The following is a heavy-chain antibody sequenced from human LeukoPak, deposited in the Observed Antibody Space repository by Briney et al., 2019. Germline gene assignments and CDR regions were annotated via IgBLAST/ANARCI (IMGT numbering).Heavy chain of an antibody. CDR3: ARDFPAFDI. V-gene: IGHV4-30-4*01. J-gene: IGHJ3*02. CDR1: GGSINSGDYY. CDR2: IYYSGST. Sequence: PSQTLSLTCTVSGGSINSGDYYWSWIRHPPGEGLEWIGYIYYSGSTYYNPSLKSRVTISIDTSKDQFSLRLSSVTAADTAVYYCARDFPAFDIWGQGTMATVSS.